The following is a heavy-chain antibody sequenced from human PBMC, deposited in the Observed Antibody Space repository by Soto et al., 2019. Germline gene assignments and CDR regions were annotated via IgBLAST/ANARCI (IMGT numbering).Heavy chain of an antibody. V-gene: IGHV4-59*01. Sequence: GTLALTCTVSGGSISGYYWGGVRQPPGKGLEWIGYMYFSGSPNYNPSLKSRVSIFIDTSRNQFSLKVTSLTAADTAVYYCARLGSGTIDYWGQGFLVTVSS. CDR3: ARLGSGTIDY. D-gene: IGHD1-1*01. CDR2: MYFSGSP. CDR1: GGSISGYY. J-gene: IGHJ4*02.